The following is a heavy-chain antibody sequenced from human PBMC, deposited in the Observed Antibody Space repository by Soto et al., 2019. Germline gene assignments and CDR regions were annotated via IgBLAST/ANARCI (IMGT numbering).Heavy chain of an antibody. Sequence: GGSLRLSCAASGFTFSSYAMSWVRQAPGKGLEWVSAISGSGGSTYYADSVKGRFTISRDNSKNTLYLQMNSLRAEDTAVYYCAKGRLGTEYYYDSSGYLTLPLYYCMDVRGQGTTVTVSS. J-gene: IGHJ6*02. D-gene: IGHD3-22*01. CDR2: ISGSGGST. CDR3: AKGRLGTEYYYDSSGYLTLPLYYCMDV. CDR1: GFTFSSYA. V-gene: IGHV3-23*01.